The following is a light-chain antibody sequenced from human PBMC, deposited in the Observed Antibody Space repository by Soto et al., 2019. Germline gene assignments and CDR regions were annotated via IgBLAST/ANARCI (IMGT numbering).Light chain of an antibody. V-gene: IGLV2-23*01. CDR3: CSHAGSRTYV. CDR1: SSDVGSYNL. CDR2: EGS. Sequence: QSALTQPASVSGSPGQSITISCTGTSSDVGSYNLVSWYQQHPGIAPKLMLYEGSKRPSGVSNRFSGSKSGNTASLTISGLQAEDEADYYCCSHAGSRTYVFGTGTKVTVL. J-gene: IGLJ1*01.